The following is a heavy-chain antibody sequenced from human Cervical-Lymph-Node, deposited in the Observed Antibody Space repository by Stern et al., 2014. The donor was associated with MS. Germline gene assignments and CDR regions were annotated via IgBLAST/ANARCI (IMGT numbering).Heavy chain of an antibody. CDR1: GYILTKLA. D-gene: IGHD6-13*01. CDR3: ATDHPTVGIYDALAM. CDR2: FDPDEGET. V-gene: IGHV1-24*01. J-gene: IGHJ3*02. Sequence: QVQLQQSGAEVKKPGASVKVSCKVSGYILTKLAMHWVRQAPGKGLEWMGGFDPDEGETIYAQKFQGRVTMTEDTSTDTAYMELRSLRSEDTAVYFCATDHPTVGIYDALAMWGQGTRVTVSS.